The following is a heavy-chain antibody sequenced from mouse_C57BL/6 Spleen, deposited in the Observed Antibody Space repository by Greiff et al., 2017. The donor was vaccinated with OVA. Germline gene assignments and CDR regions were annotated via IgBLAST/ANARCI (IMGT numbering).Heavy chain of an antibody. D-gene: IGHD2-3*01. CDR1: GYTFTDYY. CDR3: ASDGYLFAY. J-gene: IGHJ3*01. V-gene: IGHV1-26*01. CDR2: INPNNGGT. Sequence: EVQLQQSGPELVKPGASVKISCKASGYTFTDYYMNWVKQSHGKSLEWIGDINPNNGGTSYNQKFKGKATLTVDKSSSTAYMELRSLTSEDSAVYYCASDGYLFAYWGQGTLVTVSA.